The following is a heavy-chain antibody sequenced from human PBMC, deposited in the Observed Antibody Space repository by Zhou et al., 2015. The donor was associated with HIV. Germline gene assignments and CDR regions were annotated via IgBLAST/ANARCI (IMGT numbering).Heavy chain of an antibody. V-gene: IGHV1-69*01. Sequence: QVQLVQSGAEVKKPGSSVKVSCKASGGTFSSYAISWVRQAPGQGLEWMGGIIPIFGTANYAQKFQGRVTITADESTSTAYMELSSLRSEDTAVYYCARDGEGIAAAGTRGDYYYYMDVWGKGTTVTVSS. D-gene: IGHD6-13*01. CDR1: GGTFSSYA. J-gene: IGHJ6*03. CDR3: ARDGEGIAAAGTRGDYYYYMDV. CDR2: IIPIFGTA.